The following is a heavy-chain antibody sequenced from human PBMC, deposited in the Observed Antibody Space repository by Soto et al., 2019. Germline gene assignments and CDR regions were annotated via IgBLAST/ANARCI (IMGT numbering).Heavy chain of an antibody. J-gene: IGHJ4*02. D-gene: IGHD4-17*01. CDR1: GFSLSTYHMG. CDR2: IYWDDDK. V-gene: IGHV2-5*02. CDR3: AHAGDYDLLTFDH. Sequence: QITLKESGPTLVRPAQTLTLTCDFSGFSLSTYHMGVAWIRQPPGKALEWLALIYWDDDKRYSPSLKDRLAISKDTSSLQVVLTITNIDPGDSATYFCAHAGDYDLLTFDHWGPGTLVTVSS.